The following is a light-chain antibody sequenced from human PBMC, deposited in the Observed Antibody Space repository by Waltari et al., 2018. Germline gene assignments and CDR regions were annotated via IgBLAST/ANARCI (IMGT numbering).Light chain of an antibody. CDR2: EVN. CDR1: SSDIGGSNF. J-gene: IGLJ2*01. CDR3: SSYTRSSPHIL. V-gene: IGLV2-14*03. Sequence: QSALTQPASVSGSPGQSTTISCTGTSSDIGGSNFVSWYQQHTGKAPKLVIYEVNRVPAGVSNRFSGAKSGNTASLTISGLQTEDDADYYCSSYTRSSPHILFGGGTKLTVL.